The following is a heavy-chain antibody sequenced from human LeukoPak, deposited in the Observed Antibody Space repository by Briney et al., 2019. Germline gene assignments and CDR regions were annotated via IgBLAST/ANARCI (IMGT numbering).Heavy chain of an antibody. V-gene: IGHV3-23*01. CDR2: ISGSGGST. Sequence: GSLRLSCAASGFTFSSYAMSWVRQAPGKGLEWISAISGSGGSTYYADSVKGRFTISRDNSKNTLYLQMNSLRAEDTAVYYCAKDRSDTAVVYAIDYWGQGTLVTVSS. CDR3: AKDRSDTAVVYAIDY. J-gene: IGHJ4*02. D-gene: IGHD5-18*01. CDR1: GFTFSSYA.